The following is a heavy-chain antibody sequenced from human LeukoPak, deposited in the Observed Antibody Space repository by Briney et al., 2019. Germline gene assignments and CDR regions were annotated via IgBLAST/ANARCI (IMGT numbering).Heavy chain of an antibody. CDR3: ARQRYSGSYPD. Sequence: GSLRLSCAASGFTFSSYWMSWVRQAPGKGLEWIANIYYSGTTYYNPSLRSRVTISVDTSKNQFSLRLTSVTAADTAVYYCARQRYSGSYPDWGQGTLVTVSS. CDR2: IYYSGTT. D-gene: IGHD1-26*01. V-gene: IGHV4-39*01. J-gene: IGHJ4*02. CDR1: GFTFSSYW.